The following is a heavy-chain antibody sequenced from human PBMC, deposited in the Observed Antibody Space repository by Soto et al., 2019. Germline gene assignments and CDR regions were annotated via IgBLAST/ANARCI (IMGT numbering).Heavy chain of an antibody. V-gene: IGHV4-39*01. D-gene: IGHD3-22*01. J-gene: IGHJ4*02. CDR2: IYYSGST. Sequence: SETLSLTCTVSGGSISSSSYYWGWIRQPPGKGLEWIGSIYYSGSTYYNPSLKSRVTISVDTSKNQFSLKLSSVTAADTAVYYCARSFPQYYYDSSGYLFDYWGQGTLVTVS. CDR1: GGSISSSSYY. CDR3: ARSFPQYYYDSSGYLFDY.